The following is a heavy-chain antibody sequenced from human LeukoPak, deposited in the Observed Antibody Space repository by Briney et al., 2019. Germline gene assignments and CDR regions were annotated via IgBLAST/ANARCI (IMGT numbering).Heavy chain of an antibody. V-gene: IGHV3-9*01. CDR2: ISWNSGSI. CDR1: GFKFDDYS. D-gene: IGHD4-23*01. CDR3: ARRDEISGRWDFDY. Sequence: PGRSLRLSCAASGFKFDDYSMHWVRQAPGKGLEWVSGISWNSGSIIYADSVKGRFTISRDNAKNSLYLQMNSLRAEDTAVYYCARRDEISGRWDFDYWGQGTLVTVSS. J-gene: IGHJ4*02.